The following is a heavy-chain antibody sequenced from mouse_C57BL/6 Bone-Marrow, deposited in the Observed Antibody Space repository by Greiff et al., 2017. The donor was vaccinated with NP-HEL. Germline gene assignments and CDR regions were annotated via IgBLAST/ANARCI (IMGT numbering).Heavy chain of an antibody. Sequence: LVESGPELVKPGASVKISCKASGYAFSSSWMNWVKQRPGKGLEWIGRIYPGDGDTNYNGKFKGKATLTADKSSSTAYMQISSLTSEDSAVYFCAGVYYGNRRYFDYWGQGTTLTVSS. CDR1: GYAFSSSW. CDR2: IYPGDGDT. V-gene: IGHV1-82*01. D-gene: IGHD2-1*01. J-gene: IGHJ2*01. CDR3: AGVYYGNRRYFDY.